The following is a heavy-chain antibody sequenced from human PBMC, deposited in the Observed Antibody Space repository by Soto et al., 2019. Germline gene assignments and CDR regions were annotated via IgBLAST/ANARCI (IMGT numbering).Heavy chain of an antibody. CDR2: INAGYGNT. CDR1: GYTFSSYA. D-gene: IGHD3-10*01. J-gene: IGHJ4*02. V-gene: IGHV1-3*01. Sequence: ASVKVSCKASGYTFSSYAMHWVRQAPGQRLEWMGWINAGYGNTKSSQKFQDRVTMSIDTSANLFSMNLSAVTAADTAIYYCGKGFYGSGGPDVWGPGTLVTVSS. CDR3: GKGFYGSGGPDV.